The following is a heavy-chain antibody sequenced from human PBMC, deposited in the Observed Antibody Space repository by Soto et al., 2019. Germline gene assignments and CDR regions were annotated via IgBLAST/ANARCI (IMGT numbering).Heavy chain of an antibody. J-gene: IGHJ4*02. D-gene: IGHD3-22*01. CDR2: ISGSGGST. V-gene: IGHV3-23*01. CDR1: GFTFSSYA. Sequence: GGSLRLSCAASGFTFSSYAMSWVRQAPGKGLEWVSAISGSGGSTYYADSVKGRFTISRDNSKNTLYLQMNSLRAEDTAVYYCAKDNRDDSSGYTPAPIGYWGQGTLVTVSS. CDR3: AKDNRDDSSGYTPAPIGY.